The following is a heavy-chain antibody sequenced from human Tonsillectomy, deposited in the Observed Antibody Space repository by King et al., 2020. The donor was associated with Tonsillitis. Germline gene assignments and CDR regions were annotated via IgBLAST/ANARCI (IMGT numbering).Heavy chain of an antibody. J-gene: IGHJ3*02. Sequence: QLQESGPGLVKPSQPLSLTCTVSGGSISSGDYYWSWIRQPPGKGLEWIGYIYYSGSTYYSPSLKSRVTISVDTSKNQFSLKLSSVTAADTAVYYCAGYDFWSGYYALDIWGQGTMVTVSS. CDR2: IYYSGST. CDR1: GGSISSGDYY. V-gene: IGHV4-30-4*01. CDR3: AGYDFWSGYYALDI. D-gene: IGHD3-3*01.